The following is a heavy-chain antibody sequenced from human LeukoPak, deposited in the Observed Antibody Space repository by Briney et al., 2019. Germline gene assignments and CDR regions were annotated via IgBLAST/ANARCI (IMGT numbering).Heavy chain of an antibody. Sequence: GGALRLSCAASGFTFSSYSMNWVRQAPGKGLEWVSSISSSSSYIYYADPVKGRFTISRDNAKNSLYQQMNSLRAEETAVYYWAAEMATTWAAFDIWGQGTMVTVSS. D-gene: IGHD5-24*01. V-gene: IGHV3-21*01. CDR2: ISSSSSYI. CDR1: GFTFSSYS. CDR3: AAEMATTWAAFDI. J-gene: IGHJ3*02.